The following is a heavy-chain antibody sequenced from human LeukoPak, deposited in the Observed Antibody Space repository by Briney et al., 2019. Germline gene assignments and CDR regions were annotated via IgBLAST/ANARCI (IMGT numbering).Heavy chain of an antibody. J-gene: IGHJ4*02. Sequence: PGGSLRLSCEASGFTFNTHAMSWVRQAPGKGLEWVASITSSGRTPYYTDSVKGRFTISRDNSKNTLYLQMNSLRGEDTAVYYCAKDRPNFYEASGSYYKIKGDFWGQGSLVTLSS. D-gene: IGHD3-10*01. CDR3: AKDRPNFYEASGSYYKIKGDF. CDR1: GFTFNTHA. V-gene: IGHV3-23*01. CDR2: ITSSGRTP.